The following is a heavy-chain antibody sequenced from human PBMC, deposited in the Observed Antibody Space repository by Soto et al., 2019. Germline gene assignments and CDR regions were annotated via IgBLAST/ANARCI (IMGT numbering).Heavy chain of an antibody. CDR3: ARDHIAARRRRSYYGMDV. D-gene: IGHD6-6*01. CDR2: ISAYNGNT. V-gene: IGHV1-18*04. J-gene: IGHJ6*02. CDR1: GYTFTSYG. Sequence: GASVKVSCKASGYTFTSYGISWVRQAPGQGLEWMGWISAYNGNTNYAQKLQGRVTMTTDTSTSTAYMELRSLRSDDTAVYYCARDHIAARRRRSYYGMDVWGHGTTVTV.